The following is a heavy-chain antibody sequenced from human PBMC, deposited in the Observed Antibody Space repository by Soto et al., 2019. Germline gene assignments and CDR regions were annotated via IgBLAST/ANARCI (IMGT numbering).Heavy chain of an antibody. CDR3: ARTENYYDSSGYYPSFDY. CDR2: INPSGGRT. J-gene: IGHJ4*02. Sequence: ASVKVSCKASGYTFTSHHVHWVRRAPGQGLEWMGIINPSGGRTAYAQKFQGRISMTRDTSTSTVYMELSSLRSEDTAVYYCARTENYYDSSGYYPSFDYWGQGTLVTVSS. D-gene: IGHD3-22*01. CDR1: GYTFTSHH. V-gene: IGHV1-46*01.